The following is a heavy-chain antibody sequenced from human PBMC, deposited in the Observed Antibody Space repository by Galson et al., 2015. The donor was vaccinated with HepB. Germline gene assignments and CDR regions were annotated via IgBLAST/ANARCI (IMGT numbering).Heavy chain of an antibody. CDR1: GFTVSSNY. V-gene: IGHV3-66*01. D-gene: IGHD3-10*01. CDR2: IYSGGSA. J-gene: IGHJ6*02. CDR3: ARGLWFGELRSLGLGMDV. Sequence: SLRLSCAASGFTVSSNYMSWVRQAPGKGLEWVSVIYSGGSAYYADSVKGRFTISRDNSKNTLYLQMNSLRAEDTAVYYCARGLWFGELRSLGLGMDVWGQGTTVTVSS.